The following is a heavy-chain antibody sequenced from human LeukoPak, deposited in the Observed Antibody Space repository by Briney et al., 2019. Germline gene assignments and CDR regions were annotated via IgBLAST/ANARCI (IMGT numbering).Heavy chain of an antibody. J-gene: IGHJ4*02. Sequence: GGSLRLSCAASGFTFSKYWMSWVRQAPGKGLEWVACIKQDGSQKYYVDSVKGRFTISRDNAKNSLYLQMSSLRAEDTAMYYCARDKGYGSDYWGPGVQVTVSS. D-gene: IGHD3-10*01. V-gene: IGHV3-7*01. CDR2: IKQDGSQK. CDR3: ARDKGYGSDY. CDR1: GFTFSKYW.